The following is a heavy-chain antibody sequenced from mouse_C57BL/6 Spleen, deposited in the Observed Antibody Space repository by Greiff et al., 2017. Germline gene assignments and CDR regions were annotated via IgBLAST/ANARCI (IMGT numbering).Heavy chain of an antibody. V-gene: IGHV1-55*01. CDR2: IYPGSGST. D-gene: IGHD1-1*01. CDR1: GYTFTSYW. Sequence: QVQLQQPGAELVKPGASVKMSCKASGYTFTSYWITWVKQRPGQGLEWIGDIYPGSGSTNYNEKFKSKATLTVDTSSSTAYMQLSSLTSEDSAVYYWAYGVTTVAPVGDWGKGTTLTVSS. J-gene: IGHJ2*01. CDR3: AYGVTTVAPVGD.